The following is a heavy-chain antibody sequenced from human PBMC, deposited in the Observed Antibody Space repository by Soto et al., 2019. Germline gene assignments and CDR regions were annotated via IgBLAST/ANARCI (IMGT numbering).Heavy chain of an antibody. CDR3: ASRLYYYDSSGYPDSDAFDI. J-gene: IGHJ3*02. D-gene: IGHD3-22*01. CDR1: RYSFTSYW. CDR2: IYPGDSDT. V-gene: IGHV5-51*01. Sequence: PGESLKISCKGSRYSFTSYWVGWVRQMPGKGLEWMGIIYPGDSDTRYSPSFQGQVTISADKSISTAYLQWSSLKASDTAMYYCASRLYYYDSSGYPDSDAFDIWGQGTIVTVSS.